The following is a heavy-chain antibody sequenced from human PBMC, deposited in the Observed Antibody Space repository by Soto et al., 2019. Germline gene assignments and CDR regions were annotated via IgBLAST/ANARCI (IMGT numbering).Heavy chain of an antibody. CDR3: ATWHEREHAYDV. J-gene: IGHJ3*01. V-gene: IGHV3-53*01. CDR1: GFTISGKKY. D-gene: IGHD1-1*01. Sequence: DVQLVESGGGLIQPGESLRLSCGAFGFTISGKKYVAWVRQAPGKGLEWVSALYDIDGSFYADSVKGRFTTSSDSSKPTVYLQMNDLRPDDTAVYYCATWHEREHAYDVWGLGTTVTVSS. CDR2: LYDIDGS.